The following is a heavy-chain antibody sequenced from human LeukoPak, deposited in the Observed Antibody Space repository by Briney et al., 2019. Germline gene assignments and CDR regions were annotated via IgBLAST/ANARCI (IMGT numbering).Heavy chain of an antibody. V-gene: IGHV1-2*02. J-gene: IGHJ3*01. CDR3: SIYEV. Sequence: ASMKVSCKASGYIFTDYYMNWVRQAPGQGLEWMGWINPDTGDTNYAQKFQGRVTMTRDTSISTAYMELSRLKYDDTAMYYRSIYEVWGQGTMVTISS. CDR1: GYIFTDYY. D-gene: IGHD3-3*01. CDR2: INPDTGDT.